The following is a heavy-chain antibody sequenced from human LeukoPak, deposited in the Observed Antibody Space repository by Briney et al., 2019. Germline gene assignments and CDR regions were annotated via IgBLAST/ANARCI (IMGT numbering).Heavy chain of an antibody. D-gene: IGHD2-15*01. CDR3: ARAGVVVVAAPQKNWFDP. V-gene: IGHV4-34*01. Sequence: SETLSLTCAVYGGSFSGYYWSWIRQPPGKGLEWIGEINHSGSTNYNPSLKSRVTISVDTSKNQFSLKLSSVTAADTAVYYCARAGVVVVAAPQKNWFDPWGQGTLVTVSS. J-gene: IGHJ5*02. CDR2: INHSGST. CDR1: GGSFSGYY.